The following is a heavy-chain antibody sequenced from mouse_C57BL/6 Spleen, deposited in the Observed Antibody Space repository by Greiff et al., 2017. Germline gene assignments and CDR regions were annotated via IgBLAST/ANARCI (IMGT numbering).Heavy chain of an antibody. Sequence: QVQLQQPGAELVKPGASVKLSCKASGYTFTSYWMHWVKQRPGRGLEWIGRIDPNSGGTKYNEKFKSKATLTVDKPSSTAYMQLSSLTSEDSAVYYCERQFITTVVASYYFDYWGQGTTLTVAS. CDR2: IDPNSGGT. CDR3: ERQFITTVVASYYFDY. J-gene: IGHJ2*01. D-gene: IGHD1-1*01. V-gene: IGHV1-72*01. CDR1: GYTFTSYW.